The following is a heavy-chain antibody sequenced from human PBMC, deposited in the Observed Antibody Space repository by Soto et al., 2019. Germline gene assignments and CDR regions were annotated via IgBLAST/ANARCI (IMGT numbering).Heavy chain of an antibody. CDR3: AKDHDFWSGYTTVVQGEDWFDP. Sequence: VQLVESGGGVVQPGRSLRLSCAASGFTFSSYGMHWVRQAPGKGLEWVAVISYDGSNKYYADSVKGRFTISRDNSKNTLYLQMNSLRAEDTAVYYCAKDHDFWSGYTTVVQGEDWFDPWGQGTLVTVSS. CDR1: GFTFSSYG. V-gene: IGHV3-30*18. CDR2: ISYDGSNK. J-gene: IGHJ5*02. D-gene: IGHD3-3*01.